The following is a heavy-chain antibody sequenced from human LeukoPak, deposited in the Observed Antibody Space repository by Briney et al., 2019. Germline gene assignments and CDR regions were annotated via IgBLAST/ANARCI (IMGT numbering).Heavy chain of an antibody. CDR2: IYHSGST. V-gene: IGHV4-38-2*02. CDR3: ARETSQKGAHYMDV. Sequence: SETLSLTCTVSGYSISSGYYWGWIRQPPGKGLEWIGRIYHSGSTYYNPSLKSRVIISVDTSKNQFSLKLSSVTAADTAVYYCARETSQKGAHYMDVWGKGTTVTISS. D-gene: IGHD3-16*01. CDR1: GYSISSGYY. J-gene: IGHJ6*03.